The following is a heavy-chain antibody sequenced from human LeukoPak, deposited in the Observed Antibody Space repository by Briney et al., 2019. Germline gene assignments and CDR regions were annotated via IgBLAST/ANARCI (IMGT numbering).Heavy chain of an antibody. CDR2: FDPEDGET. V-gene: IGHV1-24*01. D-gene: IGHD3-3*01. CDR1: GYTLTELS. J-gene: IGHJ4*02. Sequence: ASVKVSCTVSGYTLTELSMHWVRQAPGKGLEWMGGFDPEDGETIYAQKFQGRVTMTEDTSTDTAYMELSSLRSEDTAVYYCATIPLITIFGVVIHDYWGQGTLVTVSS. CDR3: ATIPLITIFGVVIHDY.